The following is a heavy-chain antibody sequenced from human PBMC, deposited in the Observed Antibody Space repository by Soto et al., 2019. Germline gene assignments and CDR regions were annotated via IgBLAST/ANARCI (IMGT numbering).Heavy chain of an antibody. CDR3: ARDSSTTNPL. Sequence: QVQLVQSGAEVRRPGTSVMVSCQSSGYTFTDYDINWVRQATGQGLEWMGWMNPNSGNTGYAQKFQGRVSMNRNTATSTADMELSSLRSDDTAICYCARDSSTTNPLWGQGTMVAVSS. CDR1: GYTFTDYD. J-gene: IGHJ3*01. CDR2: MNPNSGNT. D-gene: IGHD2-2*01. V-gene: IGHV1-8*01.